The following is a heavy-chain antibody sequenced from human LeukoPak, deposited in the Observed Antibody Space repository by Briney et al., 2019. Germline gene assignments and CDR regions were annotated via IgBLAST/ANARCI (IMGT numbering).Heavy chain of an antibody. CDR1: GFSFSNYP. CDR2: ISIAGKNK. J-gene: IGHJ4*02. V-gene: IGHV3-30*04. CDR3: ARDWSITSADYYFDN. Sequence: PGGSLRLSCAASGFSFSNYPMHWVRQAPGKGLEWVAVISIAGKNKYYVDSVKGRFTISRDNSRNTLYLQLNSLRAEDTAVYYCARDWSITSADYYFDNWGQGTLVTVSS. D-gene: IGHD6-13*01.